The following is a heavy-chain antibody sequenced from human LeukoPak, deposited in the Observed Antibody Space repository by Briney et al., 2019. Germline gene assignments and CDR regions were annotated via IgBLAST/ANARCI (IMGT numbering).Heavy chain of an antibody. CDR2: INHSGSI. CDR3: ARGHSGPRMAD. V-gene: IGHV4-34*01. D-gene: IGHD5-12*01. J-gene: IGHJ4*02. Sequence: SETLSLTCAVYGGSISGLYWSWIRQPPGKGLEWIGEINHSGSINYNPSLKSRVTISVDTSKNQISLKLSSVTAADTAVYYCARGHSGPRMADWGQGTLVIVSS. CDR1: GGSISGLY.